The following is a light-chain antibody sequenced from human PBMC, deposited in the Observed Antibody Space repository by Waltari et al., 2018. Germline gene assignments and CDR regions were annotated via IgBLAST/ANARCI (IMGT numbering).Light chain of an antibody. Sequence: AIQMTQSPSSLSASVGDKVTITCRASQGITNDLAWYQQQSGKAPKLLIYAASRLASGVPSRFSGSGSGTDFTLTISSLQPEDLATYYCLQDYNFLTFGQGTKVDIK. V-gene: IGKV1-6*01. CDR2: AAS. J-gene: IGKJ1*01. CDR3: LQDYNFLT. CDR1: QGITND.